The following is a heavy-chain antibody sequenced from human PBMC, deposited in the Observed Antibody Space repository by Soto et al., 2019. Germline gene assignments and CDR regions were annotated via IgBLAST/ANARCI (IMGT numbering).Heavy chain of an antibody. V-gene: IGHV1-2*02. D-gene: IGHD6-19*01. J-gene: IGHJ5*02. Sequence: GASVTVSCKASGYTFTAQYLHWVRKAPGEGLEWMGWINPTTGATRYAQKFQGRVTMTRDTSMSTAYLEVRSLRPDDTAVYYCAKGDSSWVSWFDPWGQGTLVTVSS. CDR1: GYTFTAQY. CDR2: INPTTGAT. CDR3: AKGDSSWVSWFDP.